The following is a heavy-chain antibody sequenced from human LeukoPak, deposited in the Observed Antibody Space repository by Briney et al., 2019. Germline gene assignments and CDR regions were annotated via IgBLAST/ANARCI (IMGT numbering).Heavy chain of an antibody. V-gene: IGHV3-20*01. CDR1: GFTFDDYG. CDR3: ARVKTSFDY. CDR2: INWNGGRT. J-gene: IGHJ4*02. Sequence: GGSLRLSCAASGFTFDDYGMSWVRQAPGKGVEGVSGINWNGGRTGYADSVKGRFTISRDNAKNSLYMEMNSVRGEDTALYDCARVKTSFDYWGQGTLVTVSS.